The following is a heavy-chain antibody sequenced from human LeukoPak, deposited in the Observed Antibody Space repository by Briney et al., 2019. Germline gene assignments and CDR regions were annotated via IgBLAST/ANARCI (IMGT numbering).Heavy chain of an antibody. CDR2: INTFSTAM. Sequence: PGGSLRLSCEASGFIFSDYEMHWVRQAPGKGLEWISYINTFSTAMYYADSVKGRFTISRDNAKNSVFLQMNSLRVDDTALYFCARSVHEPRAGMGPLDYWGQGTPVTVSS. D-gene: IGHD1-1*01. V-gene: IGHV3-48*03. J-gene: IGHJ4*02. CDR3: ARSVHEPRAGMGPLDY. CDR1: GFIFSDYE.